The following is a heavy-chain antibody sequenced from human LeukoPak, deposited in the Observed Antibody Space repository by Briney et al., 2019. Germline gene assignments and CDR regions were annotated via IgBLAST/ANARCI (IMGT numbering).Heavy chain of an antibody. J-gene: IGHJ6*03. Sequence: SETLSLTCTVSGGSISSYYWSWIRQPPGKGLEWIGYISYSGSTNYNPSLKSRVTISVDTSKNQFSLKLSSVTAADTAVYYCARVETAMDLYYYYYMDVWGKGTTVTVSS. V-gene: IGHV4-59*01. CDR1: GGSISSYY. CDR3: ARVETAMDLYYYYYMDV. CDR2: ISYSGST. D-gene: IGHD5-18*01.